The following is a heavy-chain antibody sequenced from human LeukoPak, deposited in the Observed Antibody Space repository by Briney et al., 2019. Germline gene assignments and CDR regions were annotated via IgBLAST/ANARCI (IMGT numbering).Heavy chain of an antibody. CDR3: ARDLYGSGSYYKD. V-gene: IGHV1-2*02. CDR1: GYTFTAYY. J-gene: IGHJ4*02. Sequence: ASVKVSCKASGYTFTAYYVHWVRQAPGRGLEWMGWINPNTDGTNYAQKFQGRVTMTRDTSISTAYMELSRLRSDDTAVYYCARDLYGSGSYYKDWGQGTLVTVSS. CDR2: INPNTDGT. D-gene: IGHD3-10*01.